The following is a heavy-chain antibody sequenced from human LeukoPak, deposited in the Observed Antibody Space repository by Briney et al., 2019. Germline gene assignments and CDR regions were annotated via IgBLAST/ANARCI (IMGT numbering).Heavy chain of an antibody. CDR2: ISGSGGST. CDR3: AKDRATAMVNFGFDY. Sequence: GGSLRLSYADSGFTFSIYAMSWVRQAPGKGLEWVSAISGSGGSTYYADSVKGRFTISRDNSKNTLYLQMNSLRAEDTAVYYCAKDRATAMVNFGFDYWGQGTLVTVSS. CDR1: GFTFSIYA. J-gene: IGHJ4*02. D-gene: IGHD5-18*01. V-gene: IGHV3-23*01.